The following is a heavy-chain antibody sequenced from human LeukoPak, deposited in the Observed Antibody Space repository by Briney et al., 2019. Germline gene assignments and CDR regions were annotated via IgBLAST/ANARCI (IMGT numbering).Heavy chain of an antibody. D-gene: IGHD3-3*01. CDR1: GYTFTSYG. CDR2: ISAYNGNT. V-gene: IGHV1-18*01. J-gene: IGHJ4*02. CDR3: ARESGGLWSGYYIPTDY. Sequence: ASVKVSCKASGYTFTSYGISWVRQAPGQGLEWMGWISAYNGNTNYAQKLQGRVTMTTDTSTSTAYMELRSLRSDDTAVYYCARESGGLWSGYYIPTDYWGQGTLVTVSS.